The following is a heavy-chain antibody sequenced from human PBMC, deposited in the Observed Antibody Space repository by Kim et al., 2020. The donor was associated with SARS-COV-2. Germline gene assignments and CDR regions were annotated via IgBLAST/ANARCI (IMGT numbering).Heavy chain of an antibody. Sequence: SETLSLTCAVYGGSFSGYYWSWIRQPPGKGLEWIGEINHSGSTNYNPSLKSRVTISVDTSKNQFSLKLSSVTAADTAVYYCARGPHIVLMVYAMGPKTDNWFDPWGQGTLVTVSS. CDR1: GGSFSGYY. V-gene: IGHV4-34*01. J-gene: IGHJ5*02. CDR2: INHSGST. CDR3: ARGPHIVLMVYAMGPKTDNWFDP. D-gene: IGHD2-8*01.